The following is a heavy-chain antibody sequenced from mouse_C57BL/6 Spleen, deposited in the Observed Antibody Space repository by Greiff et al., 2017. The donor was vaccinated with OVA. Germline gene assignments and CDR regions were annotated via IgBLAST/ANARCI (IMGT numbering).Heavy chain of an antibody. V-gene: IGHV1-18*01. CDR1: GYTFTDYN. CDR3: ARSGIYYDYDWYFDY. Sequence: EVKLQQSGPELVKPGASVKIPCKASGYTFTDYNMDWVKQSHGKSLEWIGDINPNNGGTIYNQKFKGKATLTVDKSSSTAYMELRSLTSEDTAVYYCARSGIYYDYDWYFDYWGQGTTLTVSS. D-gene: IGHD2-4*01. J-gene: IGHJ2*01. CDR2: INPNNGGT.